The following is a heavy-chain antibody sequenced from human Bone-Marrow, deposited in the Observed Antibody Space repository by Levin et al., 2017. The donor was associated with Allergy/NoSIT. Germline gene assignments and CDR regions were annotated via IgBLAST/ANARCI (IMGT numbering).Heavy chain of an antibody. CDR3: VIGSVAAAGRVTSDY. Sequence: EASVKVSCKASGYTFTDYYIQCVRQALGQGLEWMGWIDPHTGVTHYGQNYQGRVTMTRDTSISTVYMELSSLTSDDTAVYYCVIGSVAAAGRVTSDYWGQGTLVSVSS. CDR1: GYTFTDYY. D-gene: IGHD6-13*01. J-gene: IGHJ4*02. V-gene: IGHV1-2*02. CDR2: IDPHTGVT.